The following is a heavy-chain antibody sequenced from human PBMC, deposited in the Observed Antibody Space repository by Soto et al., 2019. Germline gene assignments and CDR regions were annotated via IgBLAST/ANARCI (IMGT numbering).Heavy chain of an antibody. CDR2: IWYDGSNK. CDR1: GFTFSSYG. V-gene: IGHV3-33*01. CDR3: ARAGAGVVITTLSWGHEKTIYYYYGMDV. J-gene: IGHJ6*02. Sequence: PGGSLRLSCAASGFTFSSYGMHWVRQAPGKGLEWVAVIWYDGSNKYYADSVKGRFTISRDNSKNTLYLQMNSLRAEDTAVYYCARAGAGVVITTLSWGHEKTIYYYYGMDVWGQGTTVTVSS. D-gene: IGHD3-22*01.